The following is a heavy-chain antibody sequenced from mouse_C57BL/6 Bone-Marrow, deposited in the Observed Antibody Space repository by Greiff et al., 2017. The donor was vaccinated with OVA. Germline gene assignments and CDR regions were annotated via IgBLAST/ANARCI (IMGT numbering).Heavy chain of an antibody. Sequence: QVQLKQSGAELVRPGASVKLSCKASGYTFTDYYINWVKQRPGQGLEWIARIYPGSGNTYYNEKFKGKATLTAEKSSSTAYMQLRSLTSEDSAVYFCARQGDYYGSSYYFDYWGQGTTLTVSS. J-gene: IGHJ2*01. D-gene: IGHD1-1*01. CDR1: GYTFTDYY. CDR3: ARQGDYYGSSYYFDY. CDR2: IYPGSGNT. V-gene: IGHV1-76*01.